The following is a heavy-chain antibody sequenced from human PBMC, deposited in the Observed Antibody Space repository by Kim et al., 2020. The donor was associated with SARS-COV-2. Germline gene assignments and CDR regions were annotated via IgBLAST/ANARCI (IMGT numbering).Heavy chain of an antibody. D-gene: IGHD4-4*01. CDR2: IDYSERT. V-gene: IGHV4-39*07. CDR3: ASLGGNYGY. J-gene: IGHJ4*02. CDR1: GGSVGSNSYI. Sequence: SETLSLTCSVSGGSVGSNSYIWGWIRQPPGKGLEWLGSIDYSERTSYNPSLESRVTLSVDTSKNQFSMTLKSVTAADTAVYYCASLGGNYGYWGQGTLVT.